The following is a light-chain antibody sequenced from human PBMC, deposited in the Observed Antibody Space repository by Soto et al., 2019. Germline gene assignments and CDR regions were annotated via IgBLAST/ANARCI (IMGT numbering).Light chain of an antibody. CDR2: RAS. CDR3: QQYGSSPLT. CDR1: QSVSSNY. Sequence: NVLTQSPDTLCLSQGERATLSCRASQSVSSNYLAWYQHKPGQTPKFLIYRASTRATGIPDRFSGSGSGTDFTLTISRLDAEDFAVYYCQQYGSSPLTFGGGTKVDIK. V-gene: IGKV3-20*01. J-gene: IGKJ4*01.